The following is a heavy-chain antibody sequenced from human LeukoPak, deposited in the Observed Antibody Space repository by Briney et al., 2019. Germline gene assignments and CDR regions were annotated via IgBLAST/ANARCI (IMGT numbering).Heavy chain of an antibody. J-gene: IGHJ5*02. CDR1: GGSISSGGYS. V-gene: IGHV4-30-2*01. CDR2: IYHGGST. CDR3: ARGAPPASGYCSGGSCAFDP. D-gene: IGHD2-15*01. Sequence: SETLSLTCAVSGGSISSGGYSWSRIRQPPGKGLEWIGYIYHGGSTYYNPSLKSRVTISVDRSKNQFSLKLSSVTAADTAVYYCARGAPPASGYCSGGSCAFDPWGQGTLVTVSS.